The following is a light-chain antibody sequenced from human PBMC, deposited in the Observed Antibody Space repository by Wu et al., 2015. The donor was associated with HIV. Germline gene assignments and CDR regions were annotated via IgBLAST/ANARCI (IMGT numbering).Light chain of an antibody. Sequence: EIVMTQSPATLSLSPGERATLSCRASQHVGSYVAWYQQKPGQAPRLLTSATSIRASGIPARFIGRGSGTEFALTIDSLQSEDFAIYFCQQYEHWPPLTFGGGTTVEI. J-gene: IGKJ4*01. CDR2: ATS. V-gene: IGKV3-15*01. CDR3: QQYEHWPPLT. CDR1: QHVGSY.